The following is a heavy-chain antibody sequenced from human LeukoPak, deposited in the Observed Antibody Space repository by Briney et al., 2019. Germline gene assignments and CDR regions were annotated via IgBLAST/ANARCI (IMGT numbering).Heavy chain of an antibody. D-gene: IGHD1-26*01. CDR1: AFIFSGHW. CDR2: IKEDGSER. V-gene: IGHV3-7*03. CDR3: AKVKVGAPVPWGYFDY. Sequence: PGGSLRLSCEGPAFIFSGHWMNWVRQTPGKGLEWVASIKEDGSERQYVDSVKGRFSISRDNTKGSLFLQLNSLRAEDTAVYYCAKVKVGAPVPWGYFDYWGQGTLVTVSS. J-gene: IGHJ4*02.